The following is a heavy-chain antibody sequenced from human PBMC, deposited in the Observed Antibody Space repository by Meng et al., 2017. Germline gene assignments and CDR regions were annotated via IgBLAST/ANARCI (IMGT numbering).Heavy chain of an antibody. CDR2: IKRNRDGGTI. D-gene: IGHD6-13*01. V-gene: IGHV3-15*01. J-gene: IGHJ4*02. CDR3: ATGAAAADH. Sequence: EVRLGESGGGLVKPGGSLRLSCVASGLRFTDAWMSWVRQAPGKGLEWVGRIKRNRDGGTIDYAARVKGRFTISRDESKNTLYLQMDSLITEDTAVYFCATGAAAADHWGQGTLVTVSS. CDR1: GLRFTDAW.